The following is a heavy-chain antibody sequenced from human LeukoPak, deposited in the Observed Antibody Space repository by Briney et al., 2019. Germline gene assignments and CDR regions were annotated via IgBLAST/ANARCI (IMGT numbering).Heavy chain of an antibody. Sequence: GASVTVSCKASGYTFTSYDINWVRQATGQGLEWMGWMNPNSGNTGYAQKFQGRVTITRNTSISTAYMELSSLRSEDTAVYYCARGRRRITIFGVVICYYFDYWGQGTLVTVSS. CDR3: ARGRRRITIFGVVICYYFDY. D-gene: IGHD3-3*01. CDR1: GYTFTSYD. CDR2: MNPNSGNT. V-gene: IGHV1-8*03. J-gene: IGHJ4*02.